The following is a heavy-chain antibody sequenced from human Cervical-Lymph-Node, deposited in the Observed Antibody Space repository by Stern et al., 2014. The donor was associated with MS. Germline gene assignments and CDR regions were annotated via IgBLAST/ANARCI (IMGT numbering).Heavy chain of an antibody. CDR2: ISAYHGNT. CDR3: AREEEWAGIRYWFDP. J-gene: IGHJ5*02. D-gene: IGHD6-19*01. CDR1: GYTFTSYG. Sequence: QVQLVQSGAEVKKPGASVKVSCKASGYTFTSYGISWVRQAPGQGLEWMGWISAYHGNTNYAQKLQGRVTMNTETYTSPGPPEMRSLRSDDTAVYYCAREEEWAGIRYWFDPWGQGTLVTVSS. V-gene: IGHV1-18*01.